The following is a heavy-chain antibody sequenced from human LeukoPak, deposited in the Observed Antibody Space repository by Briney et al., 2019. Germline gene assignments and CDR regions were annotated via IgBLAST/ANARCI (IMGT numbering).Heavy chain of an antibody. D-gene: IGHD1-1*01. J-gene: IGHJ4*02. CDR2: ISASGSNI. V-gene: IGHV3-48*01. Sequence: GGSLRLSCAVSGFPFTSYSMNWVRQAPGKELEWVSYISASGSNIYYLDAVKGRFTVSRDNAMSSLFLQMDRPRAEDTAIYYCVRVKGTYFDFWGQGTLVTVSS. CDR3: VRVKGTYFDF. CDR1: GFPFTSYS.